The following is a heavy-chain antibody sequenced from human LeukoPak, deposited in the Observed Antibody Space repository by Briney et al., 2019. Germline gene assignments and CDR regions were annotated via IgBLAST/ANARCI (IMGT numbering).Heavy chain of an antibody. CDR2: ISYDGSNK. Sequence: GGSLRLSCAASGFTFSSYGMHWVRQAPGKGLEWVAVISYDGSNKYYADSVKGRFTISRDNSKNTPYLQMNSLRAEDTAVYYCAKDYRDAFDIWGQGTMVTVSS. J-gene: IGHJ3*02. V-gene: IGHV3-30*18. CDR1: GFTFSSYG. CDR3: AKDYRDAFDI.